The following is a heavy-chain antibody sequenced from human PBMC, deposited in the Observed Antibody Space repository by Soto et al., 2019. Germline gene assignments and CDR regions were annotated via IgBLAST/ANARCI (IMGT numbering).Heavy chain of an antibody. D-gene: IGHD3-3*01. V-gene: IGHV3-23*01. CDR3: AKCANYDFWGGSWGAFDM. CDR1: AFPFYA. Sequence: GGSLRLSCAASAFPFYAMTWVRQAPGNGLEWVSVISGYDGTAYYADSVKGRFTISRDNSKNTVYLQMDSLRVEDTAVYYCAKCANYDFWGGSWGAFDMWGQGTMVTV. CDR2: ISGYDGTA. J-gene: IGHJ3*02.